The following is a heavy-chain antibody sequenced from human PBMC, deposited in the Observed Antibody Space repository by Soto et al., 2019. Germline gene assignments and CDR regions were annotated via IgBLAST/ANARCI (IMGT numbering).Heavy chain of an antibody. Sequence: AEVSCKASGDTFTSYAVQWARQPRGQRLEWIGWIVVGSGNTNYAQKFQERVTITRDMSTSTAYMELSSLRSEDTAVYYCAAGAREFDYWGQGTLVTVSS. CDR2: IVVGSGNT. D-gene: IGHD1-26*01. CDR1: GDTFTSYA. V-gene: IGHV1-58*01. CDR3: AAGAREFDY. J-gene: IGHJ4*02.